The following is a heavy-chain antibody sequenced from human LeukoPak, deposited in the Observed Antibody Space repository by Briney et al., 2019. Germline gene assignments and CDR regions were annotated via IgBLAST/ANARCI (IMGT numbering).Heavy chain of an antibody. CDR2: ISSSSSYI. CDR3: ARPSSGDFWSGYYRPGPSYFDY. CDR1: GFTFSSYS. J-gene: IGHJ4*02. D-gene: IGHD3-3*01. Sequence: PGGSLRLSCAASGFTFSSYSMNWVRQAPGKGLEWVSSISSSSSYIYYADSVKGRFTISRDNAKNSLYLQMNSLRAEDTAVYYCARPSSGDFWSGYYRPGPSYFDYWGQGTLVTVSS. V-gene: IGHV3-21*01.